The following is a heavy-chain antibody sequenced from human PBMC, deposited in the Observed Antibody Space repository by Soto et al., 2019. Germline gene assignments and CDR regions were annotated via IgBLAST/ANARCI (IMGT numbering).Heavy chain of an antibody. Sequence: QLQLQESGPGLVKPSETLSLTCTVSGGSISSSSYYWGWIRQPPGKGLEWIGSIYYSGSTYYNPSLKSRVTISVDTSKNQFSLKLSSVTAADTAVYYCARPTEDGYKAYYFDYWGQGTLVTVSS. CDR3: ARPTEDGYKAYYFDY. CDR2: IYYSGST. D-gene: IGHD5-12*01. J-gene: IGHJ4*02. CDR1: GGSISSSSYY. V-gene: IGHV4-39*01.